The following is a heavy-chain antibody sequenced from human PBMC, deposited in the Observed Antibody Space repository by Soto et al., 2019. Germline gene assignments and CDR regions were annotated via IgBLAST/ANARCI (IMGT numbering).Heavy chain of an antibody. CDR3: ATWHEREHAYDV. Sequence: ESGGGLIQPGESLRLSCAAFGFTISGKKYVAWVRQAPGKGLEWVSALYDLDGSFYAASVKGRFTTSSDSSKTTVYLQMYDLRPDDTAVYYCATWHEREHAYDVWGQGTTVTVSS. D-gene: IGHD1-1*01. CDR1: GFTISGKKY. V-gene: IGHV3-53*01. J-gene: IGHJ3*01. CDR2: LYDLDGS.